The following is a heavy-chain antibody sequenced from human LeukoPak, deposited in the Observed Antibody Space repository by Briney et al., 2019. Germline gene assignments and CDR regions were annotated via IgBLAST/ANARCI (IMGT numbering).Heavy chain of an antibody. D-gene: IGHD3-10*01. CDR1: GGSISSYY. Sequence: SETLSLTCTVSGGSISSYYWSWIRQPAGKGLEWIGRIYTSGSTNYNPSLKSRVTMSVDTSKNQFSLKLSSVTAADTAVYYCARSLTMVRGVIIDYWGQGTLVTVSS. J-gene: IGHJ4*02. V-gene: IGHV4-4*07. CDR3: ARSLTMVRGVIIDY. CDR2: IYTSGST.